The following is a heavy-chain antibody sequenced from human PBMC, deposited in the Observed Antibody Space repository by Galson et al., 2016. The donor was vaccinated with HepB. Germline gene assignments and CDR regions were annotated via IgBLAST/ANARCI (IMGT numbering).Heavy chain of an antibody. J-gene: IGHJ4*02. CDR1: GFSFSSYS. Sequence: SLRLSCAASGFSFSSYSMNWVRQAPGKGLEWISWIRSTSSDVTYADSVKGRFTISRDNSKSTLYLQMNSLRAEDTAFYYCARDVDWSSDYWGQGTVVTVSS. CDR3: ARDVDWSSDY. V-gene: IGHV3-48*01. CDR2: IRSTSSDV. D-gene: IGHD1-1*01.